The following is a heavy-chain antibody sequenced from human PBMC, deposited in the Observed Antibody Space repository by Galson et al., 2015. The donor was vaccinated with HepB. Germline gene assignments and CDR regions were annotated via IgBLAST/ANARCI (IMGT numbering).Heavy chain of an antibody. Sequence: SCAASGFTFSSYGMHWVRQAPGKGLEWVAVISYDGSNKYYADSVKGRFTISRDNSKNTLYLQMNSLRAEDTAVYYCAKDALGEYQLLDYYYYMDVWGKGTTVTVSS. CDR1: GFTFSSYG. J-gene: IGHJ6*03. CDR2: ISYDGSNK. V-gene: IGHV3-30*18. D-gene: IGHD2-2*01. CDR3: AKDALGEYQLLDYYYYMDV.